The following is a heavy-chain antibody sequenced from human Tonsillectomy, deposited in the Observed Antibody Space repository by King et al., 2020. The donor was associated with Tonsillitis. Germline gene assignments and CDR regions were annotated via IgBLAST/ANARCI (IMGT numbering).Heavy chain of an antibody. CDR2: IYYSGST. J-gene: IGHJ6*02. D-gene: IGHD3-16*01. CDR1: GGSISSGGYY. V-gene: IGHV4-31*03. Sequence: VQLQESGPGLVKPSQTLSLTCTVSGGSISSGGYYWSWIRQHPGKGLEWIGYIYYSGSTYYNPSLKSRVTISVDTSKNQFSLKLGSVTAADTAVYYCARAGGSTVFLDNYYDYGMDVWGQGTTVTVSS. CDR3: ARAGGSTVFLDNYYDYGMDV.